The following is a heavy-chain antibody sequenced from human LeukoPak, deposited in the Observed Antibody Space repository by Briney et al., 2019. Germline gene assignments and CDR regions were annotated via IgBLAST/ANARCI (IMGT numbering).Heavy chain of an antibody. J-gene: IGHJ4*02. Sequence: SETLSLTRTVSLGSISSSLYHWGWIRQSPGENLEWLGSIYYTGTTHYNPPLKSRVTISVDTSKNQSSLNLSSVTAADTAVYYGARIEYSGPLDYWGQGTLVTVSS. D-gene: IGHD1-26*01. CDR3: ARIEYSGPLDY. CDR1: LGSISSSLYH. V-gene: IGHV4-39*01. CDR2: IYYTGTT.